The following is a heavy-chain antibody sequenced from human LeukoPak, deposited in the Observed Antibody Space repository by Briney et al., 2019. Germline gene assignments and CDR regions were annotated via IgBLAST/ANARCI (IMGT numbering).Heavy chain of an antibody. D-gene: IGHD1-14*01. CDR3: AKRRTRVYYFDY. V-gene: IGHV3-23*01. J-gene: IGHJ4*02. CDR2: ISGSGGST. CDR1: GFTFSSYA. Sequence: GGSLRLTCAASGFTFSSYAMSWVRQAPGKGLEWVSAISGSGGSTYYADSVKGRFTISRDNSKNTLYLQMNSLRAEDTAVYYCAKRRTRVYYFDYWGQGTLVTVSS.